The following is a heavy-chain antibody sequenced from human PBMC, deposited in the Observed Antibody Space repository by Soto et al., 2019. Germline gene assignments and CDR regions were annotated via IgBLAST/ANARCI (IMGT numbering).Heavy chain of an antibody. V-gene: IGHV4-4*07. J-gene: IGHJ4*02. CDR2: VYTTGST. D-gene: IGHD6-19*01. CDR3: ARVSATGWHVNGRDYFDH. CDR1: GGSINTYY. Sequence: QVQLQESGPGLVRPSETLSLTCTVTGGSINTYYWSWIRQSAGKGLEWIGRVYTTGSTNYNPSLKSRVTISVDTSRNQFSLSLRSVTAADTAVYYCARVSATGWHVNGRDYFDHWGLGTLVTVSS.